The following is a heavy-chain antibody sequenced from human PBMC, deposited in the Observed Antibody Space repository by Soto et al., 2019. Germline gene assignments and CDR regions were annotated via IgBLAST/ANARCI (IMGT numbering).Heavy chain of an antibody. CDR2: IYPDESDT. J-gene: IGHJ6*02. V-gene: IGHV5-51*01. CDR1: GYSFTKYW. D-gene: IGHD5-12*01. Sequence: PGESLKISCKGSGYSFTKYWIGWVRQMPGKGLEWMAIIYPDESDTRYSPSFQGQVTISADNSISTAYLQWSSLKASDTAMYYCVRMGFSGGGYLSYYYYGMDIWGQGILVTVSS. CDR3: VRMGFSGGGYLSYYYYGMDI.